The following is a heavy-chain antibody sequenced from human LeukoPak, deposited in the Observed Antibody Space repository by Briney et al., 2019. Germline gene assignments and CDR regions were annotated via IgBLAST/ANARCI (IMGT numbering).Heavy chain of an antibody. Sequence: SETLSLTCTVSGYSISSGYYWGWIRQPPGKGLEWIGSIYHSGSTYYNPSLKIRLTISIDTSKNQFSLQLSSVTVADTAVYYCARGPSSSGWYVLRYFDYWGQGTMVTVSS. CDR3: ARGPSSSGWYVLRYFDY. J-gene: IGHJ4*02. CDR1: GYSISSGYY. D-gene: IGHD6-19*01. CDR2: IYHSGST. V-gene: IGHV4-38-2*02.